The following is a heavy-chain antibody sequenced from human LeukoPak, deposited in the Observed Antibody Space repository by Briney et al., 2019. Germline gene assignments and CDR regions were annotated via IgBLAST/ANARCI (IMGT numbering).Heavy chain of an antibody. V-gene: IGHV1-69*13. CDR2: IIPIFGTA. CDR1: GGTFSSYA. CDR3: ARAPDYGGLIDY. D-gene: IGHD4-23*01. Sequence: ASVKVSCKASGGTFSSYAISWVRQAPGQGLEWMGGIIPIFGTANYAQKFQGRVTITADESTSTAYMELSSLRSEDTAVYYCARAPDYGGLIDYWGQGTLVTVSS. J-gene: IGHJ4*02.